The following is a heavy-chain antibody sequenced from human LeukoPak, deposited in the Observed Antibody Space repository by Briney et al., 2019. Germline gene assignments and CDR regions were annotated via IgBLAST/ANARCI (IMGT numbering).Heavy chain of an antibody. D-gene: IGHD2-2*02. CDR2: FDSEDGKT. CDR1: GAILIELS. Sequence: GASVTVSCKVSGAILIELSIHWVRQSPGKGLEWMGGFDSEDGKTKAAQSFLDRISLTEDTSLATAYMELRSLTSEDTAVYYCAKGCDTRCYRFTHWGQGTLVTVSS. J-gene: IGHJ4*02. V-gene: IGHV1-24*01. CDR3: AKGCDTRCYRFTH.